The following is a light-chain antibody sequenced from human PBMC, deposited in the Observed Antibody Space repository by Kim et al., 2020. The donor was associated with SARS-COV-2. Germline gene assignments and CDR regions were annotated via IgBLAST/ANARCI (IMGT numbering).Light chain of an antibody. V-gene: IGKV1-5*01. CDR3: QHRQT. CDR2: DGS. J-gene: IGKJ1*01. Sequence: DIQMTQSPSTLSASVGDRVTLTCRASQSVSRWLAWYQQKPGKAPKLLIYDGSNLQSGVPSRFSGSGSETEFTLTISSLQPDDFAIYYCQHRQTFGQGTKVDI. CDR1: QSVSRW.